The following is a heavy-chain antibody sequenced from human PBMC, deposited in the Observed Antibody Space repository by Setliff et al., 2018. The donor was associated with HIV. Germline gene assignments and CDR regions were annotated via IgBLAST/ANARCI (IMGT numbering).Heavy chain of an antibody. D-gene: IGHD3-10*01. CDR2: IYYSGTT. CDR1: GASANSNNSY. V-gene: IGHV4-39*01. Sequence: PSETLSLTCTVSGASANSNNSYWGGIRQPPGKGLEWIASIYYSGTTYYNPSLKSRVTISVDTSKHQFSLKLSSVTAADTAVYYCARLSLSLVRGIINSGDRFFDYWGQGSLVTVSS. CDR3: ARLSLSLVRGIINSGDRFFDY. J-gene: IGHJ4*02.